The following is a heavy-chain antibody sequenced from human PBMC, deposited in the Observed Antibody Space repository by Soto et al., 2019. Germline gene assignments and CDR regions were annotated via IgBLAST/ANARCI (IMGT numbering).Heavy chain of an antibody. CDR2: ISSGRVTS. Sequence: GGSLRLSCAASGFSFSGYSMTWVRQAPGKGLEWVSFISSGRVTSYYGDSVRGRFTISRDNAKNSLYLQMNSLRDEDTAVYYCARVYGRGVFLFDYWGQGILVTVSS. J-gene: IGHJ4*02. V-gene: IGHV3-48*02. D-gene: IGHD3-10*02. CDR1: GFSFSGYS. CDR3: ARVYGRGVFLFDY.